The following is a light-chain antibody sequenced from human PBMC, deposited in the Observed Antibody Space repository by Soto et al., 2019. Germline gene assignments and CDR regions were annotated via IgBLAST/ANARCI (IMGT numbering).Light chain of an antibody. CDR1: QSVSSSY. CDR3: QQYGSSPPLT. Sequence: EIVLTQSPGTLXXXPGERAXXSCRASQSVSSSYLAWYQQKPGQAPRLLIYGASSRATGIPDRFSGSGSGTDFTLTISRLEPEDFAVYYCQQYGSSPPLTFGQGTKVEIK. CDR2: GAS. J-gene: IGKJ1*01. V-gene: IGKV3-20*01.